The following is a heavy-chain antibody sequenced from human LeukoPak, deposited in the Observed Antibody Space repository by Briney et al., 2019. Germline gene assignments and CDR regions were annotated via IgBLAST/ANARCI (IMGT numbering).Heavy chain of an antibody. CDR3: ARHGNYYDTSQSDP. J-gene: IGHJ5*02. CDR1: GYSISSGYY. D-gene: IGHD3-22*01. Sequence: SETLSLTCAVSGYSISSGYYWGWIRQPPGKGLEWIGSVYHSGSTDYNPSLKSRVTISVDTSKNQFSLKLSSVAAADTAVYYCARHGNYYDTSQSDPWGQGTLVTVSS. V-gene: IGHV4-38-2*01. CDR2: VYHSGST.